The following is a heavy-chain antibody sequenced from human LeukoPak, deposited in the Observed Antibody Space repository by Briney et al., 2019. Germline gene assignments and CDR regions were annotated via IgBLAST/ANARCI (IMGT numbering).Heavy chain of an antibody. CDR3: ARRGSGSHFWFDP. CDR1: GGSFSGYY. J-gene: IGHJ5*02. CDR2: INHSGST. Sequence: PSETLSLTCAVYGGSFSGYYWSWIRQPPGKGLEWIGEINHSGSTNYNPSLKSRVTISVDTSKNQFSLKLSSVTAADTAVYYCARRGSGSHFWFDPWGQGTLVTVSS. V-gene: IGHV4-34*01. D-gene: IGHD3-10*01.